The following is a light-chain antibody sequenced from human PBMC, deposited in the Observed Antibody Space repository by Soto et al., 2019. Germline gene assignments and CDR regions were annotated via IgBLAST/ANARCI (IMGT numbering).Light chain of an antibody. J-gene: IGKJ4*02. V-gene: IGKV3-15*01. CDR3: QQYRHWPVT. CDR2: DAS. CDR1: QSVTRN. Sequence: EIVMTQSPATLSVSPGERVTLSCRASQSVTRNLAWYQHKPGQSPRLLISDASSGATGLPSRFSGSGSGTDYTLTISSLQSEDAAVYYCQQYRHWPVTFGGGTKVEIK.